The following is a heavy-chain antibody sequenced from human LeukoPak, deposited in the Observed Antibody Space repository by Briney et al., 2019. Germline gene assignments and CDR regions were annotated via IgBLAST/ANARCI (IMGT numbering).Heavy chain of an antibody. CDR3: ARGAHYYDFWSGPKHYGAWFDY. V-gene: IGHV4-34*01. D-gene: IGHD3-3*01. Sequence: SETLSLTCAVYGGSFSGYYWSWIRQPPGKGLEWIGEINHSGSTNYNPSLKSRVTISVDTSKNQFSLKLSSVTAADTAVYYCARGAHYYDFWSGPKHYGAWFDYWGQGTLVTVSS. CDR1: GGSFSGYY. J-gene: IGHJ4*02. CDR2: INHSGST.